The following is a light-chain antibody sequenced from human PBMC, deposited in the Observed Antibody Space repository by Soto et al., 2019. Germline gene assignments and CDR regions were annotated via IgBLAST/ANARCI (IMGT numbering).Light chain of an antibody. CDR3: QQYEGSPLT. CDR2: AAS. Sequence: EIVLTQSPGTLSLSPGERATLSCRASQSVSSTYLAWYQQKPGQAPRLLIYAASSRAPGIPDRFSGSGSGTDFTLTISRLGPEDFAVYFCQQYEGSPLTFGGGTKVEIK. CDR1: QSVSSTY. V-gene: IGKV3-20*01. J-gene: IGKJ4*01.